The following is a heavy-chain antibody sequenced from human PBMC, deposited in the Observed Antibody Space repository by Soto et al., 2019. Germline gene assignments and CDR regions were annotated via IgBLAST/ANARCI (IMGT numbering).Heavy chain of an antibody. J-gene: IGHJ4*02. CDR2: INPSGGST. CDR3: ARWGGSGWYWSDY. CDR1: GYTFTSYY. Sequence: ASVTASCKASGYTFTSYYMHWVRQAPGQGLEWMGIINPSGGSTSYAQKFQGRVTMTRDTSTSTVYMELSSLRSEDTAVYYCARWGGSGWYWSDYWGQGTLVTVSS. D-gene: IGHD6-19*01. V-gene: IGHV1-46*03.